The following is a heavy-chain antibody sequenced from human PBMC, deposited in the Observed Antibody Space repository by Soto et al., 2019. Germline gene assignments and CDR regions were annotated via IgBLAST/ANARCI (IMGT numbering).Heavy chain of an antibody. CDR3: ARDPAMVQFDY. V-gene: IGHV3-33*01. Sequence: QVQLVESGGGVVQPGRSLRLSCAASGFTFSSYGMHWVRQAPGKGLEWVAVIWYDGSNKYYADSVKGRFTISRDNSKNTLYLQMNSLRAEDTAVYYCARDPAMVQFDYWGQGTLVTVSS. J-gene: IGHJ4*02. CDR1: GFTFSSYG. CDR2: IWYDGSNK. D-gene: IGHD5-18*01.